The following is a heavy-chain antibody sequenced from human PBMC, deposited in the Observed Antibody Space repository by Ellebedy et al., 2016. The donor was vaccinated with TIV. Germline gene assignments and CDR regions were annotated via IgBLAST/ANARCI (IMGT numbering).Heavy chain of an antibody. V-gene: IGHV1-69*13. D-gene: IGHD2-21*01. CDR2: IIPIFGTA. CDR1: GGTFSSYA. CDR3: ASTWSGLWGYYYGMDV. J-gene: IGHJ6*02. Sequence: ASVKVSXXASGGTFSSYAISWMRQAPGQGLEWMGGIIPIFGTANYAQKFQGRVTITADESTSTAYMELSSLRSKDTAVYYCASTWSGLWGYYYGMDVWGQGTTVTVSS.